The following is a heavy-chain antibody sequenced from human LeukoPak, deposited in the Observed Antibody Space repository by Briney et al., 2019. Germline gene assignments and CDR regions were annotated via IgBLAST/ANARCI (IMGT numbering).Heavy chain of an antibody. CDR1: GFTFNNYA. D-gene: IGHD3-22*01. CDR2: ISGSGGTT. J-gene: IGHJ4*02. CDR3: AKEPLSGCSSTSCYYYYDSSGYPLDY. Sequence: QPGGSLRLSCAASGFTFNNYAMSWVRQAPGKGLEWVSVISGSGGTTYYADSVKGRFTISRDNSKNTLYLQMNSLRAEDTAVYYCAKEPLSGCSSTSCYYYYDSSGYPLDYWGQGTLVTVSS. V-gene: IGHV3-23*01.